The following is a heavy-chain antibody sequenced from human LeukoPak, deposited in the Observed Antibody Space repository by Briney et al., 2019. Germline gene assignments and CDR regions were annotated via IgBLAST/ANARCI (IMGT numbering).Heavy chain of an antibody. CDR2: IYYSGST. Sequence: PSETLSLTCTVSGGSISSSSYYWGWIRQPPGKGLEWIGSIYYSGSTNYNPSLKSRVTISVDTSKNQFSLKLSSVTAADAAVYYCARGGRDSGSYYNAFDYWGQGTLVTVSS. V-gene: IGHV4-39*07. D-gene: IGHD3-10*01. CDR1: GGSISSSSYY. CDR3: ARGGRDSGSYYNAFDY. J-gene: IGHJ4*02.